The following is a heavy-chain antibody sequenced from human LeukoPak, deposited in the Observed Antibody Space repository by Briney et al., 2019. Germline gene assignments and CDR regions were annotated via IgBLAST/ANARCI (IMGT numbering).Heavy chain of an antibody. CDR3: ARGRHRDRYYYDSSGPQKMKKYNWFDP. CDR2: IYYSGRT. CDR1: GGSISSYY. Sequence: PSETLSLTCTVSGGSISSYYWSWIRQPPGKGLEWIGYIYYSGRTNYNPSLKSRVTISVDTSKNQFSLKLSSVTAADTAVYYCARGRHRDRYYYDSSGPQKMKKYNWFDPWGQGTLVTVSS. J-gene: IGHJ5*02. V-gene: IGHV4-59*12. D-gene: IGHD3-22*01.